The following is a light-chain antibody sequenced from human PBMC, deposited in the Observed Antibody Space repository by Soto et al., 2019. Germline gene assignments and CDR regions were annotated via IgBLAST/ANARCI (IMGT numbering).Light chain of an antibody. Sequence: QAVVTQEPSLTVSPGGTVTLTCGSSTATVTSGHYPYWVQQKPGQAPKTLIYDTNKRHSWTPVRFSASLLGGKAALTLSNAQPEDEADYYCLLFYQTYMVFGGGTKLTVL. J-gene: IGLJ3*02. CDR2: DTN. CDR1: TATVTSGHY. V-gene: IGLV7-46*01. CDR3: LLFYQTYMV.